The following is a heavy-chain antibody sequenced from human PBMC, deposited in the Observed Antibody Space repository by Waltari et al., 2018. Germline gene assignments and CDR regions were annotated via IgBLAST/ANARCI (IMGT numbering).Heavy chain of an antibody. CDR2: IYPGDSNT. D-gene: IGHD5-18*01. CDR3: ARQPLHSYGTRHFDY. Sequence: EVQLVQSGAEGKKPGESLKISCEGSGYTFTRYWIGWVRQMPGKGLEWMGVIYPGDSNTRYSPSFQGQVTISADKSISTAYLQWSSLKASDTAMYFCARQPLHSYGTRHFDYWGQGTLVTVSS. J-gene: IGHJ4*02. CDR1: GYTFTRYW. V-gene: IGHV5-51*01.